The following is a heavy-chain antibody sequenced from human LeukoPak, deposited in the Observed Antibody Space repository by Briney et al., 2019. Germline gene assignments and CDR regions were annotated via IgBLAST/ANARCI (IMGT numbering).Heavy chain of an antibody. J-gene: IGHJ4*02. Sequence: GGSLRLSCAASGFTFSSYAMHWVRQAPGKGLEWVAVISYDGSNKYYADSVKGRFTISRDNSKNTLCLQMNSLRAEDTAVYYCASGVVVPAAIRKWGQGTLVTVSS. CDR1: GFTFSSYA. D-gene: IGHD2-2*02. CDR2: ISYDGSNK. V-gene: IGHV3-30*01. CDR3: ASGVVVPAAIRK.